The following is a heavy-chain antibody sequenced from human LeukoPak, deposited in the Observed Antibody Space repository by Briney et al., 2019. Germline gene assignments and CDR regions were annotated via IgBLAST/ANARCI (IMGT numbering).Heavy chain of an antibody. CDR2: IKSKSDGGTT. Sequence: GGSLRLSCAASGFTFSKAWMTWVRQAPGKGLEWVGRIKSKSDGGTTDYAAPVKGRFTISRDDSKNTLFLQINSLRIDDTAVYYCTTVLPRGYWGQGTLVTVSS. CDR3: TTVLPRGY. J-gene: IGHJ4*02. CDR1: GFTFSKAW. D-gene: IGHD3-10*01. V-gene: IGHV3-15*01.